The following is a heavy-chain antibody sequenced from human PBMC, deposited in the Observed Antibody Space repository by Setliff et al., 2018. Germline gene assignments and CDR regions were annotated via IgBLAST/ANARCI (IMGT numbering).Heavy chain of an antibody. CDR3: ARIGEGWGSGSYYLSH. D-gene: IGHD3-10*01. CDR2: ISSSSSII. J-gene: IGHJ4*02. V-gene: IGHV3-48*01. Sequence: GGSLRLSCAASGFTFSSYSMNWVRQAPGKGLEWVSYISSSSSIIYYADSVKGRFTISRDNAKNSLYLQMNSLRAEDMALYYCARIGEGWGSGSYYLSHWGQGTLVTVSS. CDR1: GFTFSSYS.